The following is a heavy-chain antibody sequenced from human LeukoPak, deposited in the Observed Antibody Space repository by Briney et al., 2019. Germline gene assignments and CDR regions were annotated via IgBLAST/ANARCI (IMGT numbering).Heavy chain of an antibody. CDR1: GGSISSYY. J-gene: IGHJ3*02. CDR2: IYYSGST. Sequence: PSETLSLTCTVSGGSISSYYWSWIRQPPGKGLEWIGYIYYSGSTNYNPSLKSRVTISVDTSKNQFSLKLSSVTAADTAVYYCARGATGDQLKIAFDIWGQGTMVTVSS. D-gene: IGHD7-27*01. V-gene: IGHV4-59*01. CDR3: ARGATGDQLKIAFDI.